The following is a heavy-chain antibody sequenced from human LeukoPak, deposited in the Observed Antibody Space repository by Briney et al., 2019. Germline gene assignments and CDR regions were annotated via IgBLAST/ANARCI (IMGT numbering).Heavy chain of an antibody. Sequence: ASVKVSCKASGYTFTSYDINWVRQATGQGLEWMGWMNPNSGNTGYAQKFQGRVTMTRNTSISIAYMELRSLRSEDTAVYYCAKMALYGDYQTANDAFDIWGQGTMVTVSS. CDR2: MNPNSGNT. CDR3: AKMALYGDYQTANDAFDI. D-gene: IGHD4-17*01. J-gene: IGHJ3*02. CDR1: GYTFTSYD. V-gene: IGHV1-8*01.